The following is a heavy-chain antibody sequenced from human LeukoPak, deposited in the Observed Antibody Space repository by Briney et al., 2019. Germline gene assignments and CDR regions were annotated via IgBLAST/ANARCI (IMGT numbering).Heavy chain of an antibody. Sequence: GGSLRLSCAASGFTFSSYWMHWVRQAPGKGLVWVSRINSDGSSTSYADSVKGRFTISRDNAKNTLYLQMNSLRAEDTAVYYCTRDHRGSGSRYYYYYMDVWGKGTTVTISS. V-gene: IGHV3-74*01. CDR3: TRDHRGSGSRYYYYYMDV. CDR1: GFTFSSYW. D-gene: IGHD3-10*01. CDR2: INSDGSST. J-gene: IGHJ6*03.